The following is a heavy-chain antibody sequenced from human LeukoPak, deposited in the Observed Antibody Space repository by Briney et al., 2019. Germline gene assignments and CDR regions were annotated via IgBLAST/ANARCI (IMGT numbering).Heavy chain of an antibody. CDR3: ARVGKKGYSYGSPFDS. D-gene: IGHD5-18*01. CDR1: GGSFSGYY. V-gene: IGHV4-34*01. Sequence: SETLSLTCAVYGGSFSGYYWSWIRQPPGKGLEWIGEINHSGSTNYNPSLKSRVTISVDTSKNQFSLKLSYVTAADTAVYYCARVGKKGYSYGSPFDSSGQGTPVTVSS. CDR2: INHSGST. J-gene: IGHJ4*02.